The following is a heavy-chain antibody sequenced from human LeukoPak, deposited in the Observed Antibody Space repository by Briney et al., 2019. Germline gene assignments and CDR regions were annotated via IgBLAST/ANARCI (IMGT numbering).Heavy chain of an antibody. D-gene: IGHD6-13*01. CDR3: ARVGASFSSSWYVY. CDR1: GYTFTSYG. J-gene: IGHJ4*02. CDR2: ISAYNGNT. V-gene: IGHV1-18*01. Sequence: ASVKVSCKASGYTFTSYGISWVRQAPGQGLEWLGWISAYNGNTNYAQKLQGRVTMTTDTSTSTAYMELRSLRSDDTAVYYCARVGASFSSSWYVYRGQGTLVTVSS.